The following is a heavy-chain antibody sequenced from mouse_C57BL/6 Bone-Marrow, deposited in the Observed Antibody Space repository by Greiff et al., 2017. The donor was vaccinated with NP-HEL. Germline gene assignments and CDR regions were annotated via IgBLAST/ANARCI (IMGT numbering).Heavy chain of an antibody. J-gene: IGHJ3*01. V-gene: IGHV5-17*01. D-gene: IGHD4-1*01. CDR1: GFTFSDYG. CDR3: ARGELEGPAWFAY. Sequence: EVKLVESGGGLVKPGGSLKLSCAASGFTFSDYGMHWVRQAPEKGLEWVAYISSGSSTIYYADTVKGRFTISRDNAKNTLFLQMTSLRSEDTAMYYCARGELEGPAWFAYWGQGTLVTVSA. CDR2: ISSGSSTI.